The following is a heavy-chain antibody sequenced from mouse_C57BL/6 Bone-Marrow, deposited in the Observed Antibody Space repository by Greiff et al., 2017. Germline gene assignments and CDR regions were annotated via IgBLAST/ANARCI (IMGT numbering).Heavy chain of an antibody. CDR2: IYPGDGDT. V-gene: IGHV1-80*01. CDR3: ARDWDYFDY. Sequence: QVQLQQSGAELVKPGASVKISCKVSGYAFSTYWMNWVKQRPGKGLEWIGQIYPGDGDTNYNGKFKGKATLTADKSSSTAYMQRSSLTSEYAAFYFCARDWDYFDYWGQGTTLTVSS. D-gene: IGHD4-1*01. CDR1: GYAFSTYW. J-gene: IGHJ2*01.